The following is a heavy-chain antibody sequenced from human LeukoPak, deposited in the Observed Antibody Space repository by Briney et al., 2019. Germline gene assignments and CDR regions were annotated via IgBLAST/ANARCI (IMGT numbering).Heavy chain of an antibody. V-gene: IGHV4-30-4*01. CDR1: GGSISSGDYY. J-gene: IGHJ4*02. D-gene: IGHD3-10*01. CDR2: IYYSGST. CDR3: ARDLHNYYGSGSYPF. Sequence: PSETLSLTCTVSGGSISSGDYYWSWIRQPPGKGLEWIGYIYYSGSTYYNPSLKSRVTISVDTSKNQFSLKLSSVPAADTAVYYCARDLHNYYGSGSYPFWGQGTLVTVSS.